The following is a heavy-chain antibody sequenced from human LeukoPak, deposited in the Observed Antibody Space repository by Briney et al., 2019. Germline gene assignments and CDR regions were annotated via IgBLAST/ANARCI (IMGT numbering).Heavy chain of an antibody. Sequence: GESLKISCKGSGYSFTSYWIGWVRQMPGKGLEWMGIIYPGASDTRYSPSFQGQVTISADKSISTAYLQWSSLKASDTAMYYCATRIVGAAYYFDYWGQGTLVTVSS. V-gene: IGHV5-51*01. D-gene: IGHD1-26*01. J-gene: IGHJ4*02. CDR3: ATRIVGAAYYFDY. CDR1: GYSFTSYW. CDR2: IYPGASDT.